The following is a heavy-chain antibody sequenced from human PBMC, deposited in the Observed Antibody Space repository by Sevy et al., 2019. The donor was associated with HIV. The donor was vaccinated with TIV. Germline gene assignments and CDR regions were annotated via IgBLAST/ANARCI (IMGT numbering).Heavy chain of an antibody. J-gene: IGHJ4*02. CDR1: GFTFSSSG. V-gene: IGHV3-30*18. CDR2: ISYDGSNK. Sequence: GGSLRLSCAASGFTFSSSGMRWVRQAPGKGLEWVAVISYDGSNKYYADSVKGRFTISRDNSKNTLYLQMNSLTAEDTAVYYCAKAATTLWFGGSDYWGQGTLVTVSS. D-gene: IGHD3-10*01. CDR3: AKAATTLWFGGSDY.